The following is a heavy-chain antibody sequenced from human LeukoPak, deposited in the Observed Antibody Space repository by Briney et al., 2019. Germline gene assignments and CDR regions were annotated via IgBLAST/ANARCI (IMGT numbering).Heavy chain of an antibody. Sequence: ASVKVSCRASGYTFTGYYMHWVRQAPGQGLEWMGWINPNSGGTNYAQKFQGRVTMTRDTSISTAYMELSRLRSDDTAVYYCARDLYCSSTSCYFTNSDYWGQGTLVTVSS. CDR2: INPNSGGT. D-gene: IGHD2-2*01. CDR1: GYTFTGYY. V-gene: IGHV1-2*02. J-gene: IGHJ4*02. CDR3: ARDLYCSSTSCYFTNSDY.